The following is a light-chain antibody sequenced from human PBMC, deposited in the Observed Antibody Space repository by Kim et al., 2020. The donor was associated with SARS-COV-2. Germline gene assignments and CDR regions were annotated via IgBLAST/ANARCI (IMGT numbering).Light chain of an antibody. J-gene: IGLJ3*02. CDR2: RNN. Sequence: QSVLTQPPSASGSPGQWVSISCSGSSSNIGSNAVNWFQRLPGSAPKLLINRNNQRPSGVPDRFYGSKSGTAASLAISGLQSEDEGDYYCAAWDDSLNGNWVFGGGTQLTVL. V-gene: IGLV1-44*01. CDR3: AAWDDSLNGNWV. CDR1: SSNIGSNA.